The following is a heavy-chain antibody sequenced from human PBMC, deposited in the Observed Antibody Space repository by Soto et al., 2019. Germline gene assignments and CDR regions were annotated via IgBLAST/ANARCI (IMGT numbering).Heavy chain of an antibody. Sequence: XGSLRLSCAACGFTFSSNYMTWVRQAPGKGLEWVSVIYSGGRTYYADSVKGRFTISRDNSKNTLYLQMNSLRAEDTAVYYCARGIPRGYSYGSYYFDYWGQGTLVTVSS. J-gene: IGHJ4*02. D-gene: IGHD5-18*01. CDR3: ARGIPRGYSYGSYYFDY. CDR2: IYSGGRT. CDR1: GFTFSSNY. V-gene: IGHV3-53*01.